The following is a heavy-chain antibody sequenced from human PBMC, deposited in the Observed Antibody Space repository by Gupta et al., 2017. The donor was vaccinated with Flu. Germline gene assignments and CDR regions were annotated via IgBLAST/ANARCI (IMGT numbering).Heavy chain of an antibody. D-gene: IGHD6-19*01. CDR3: ARGRKPTIGSGLDF. CDR2: INRDGSRT. V-gene: IGHV3-74*01. J-gene: IGHJ4*02. Sequence: SNYWMYWVRQAPGKGLVWVARINRDGSRTSYADSVKGRVTISRDNAENTVYLQMNSLRDEDKAVYYCARGRKPTIGSGLDFWGQGALVTVSS. CDR1: SNYW.